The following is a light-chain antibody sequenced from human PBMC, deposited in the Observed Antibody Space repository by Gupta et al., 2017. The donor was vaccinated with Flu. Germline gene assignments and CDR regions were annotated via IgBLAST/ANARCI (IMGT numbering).Light chain of an antibody. CDR1: QGITYN. V-gene: IGKV3-15*01. J-gene: IGKJ4*01. CDR2: GAS. Sequence: DTASLSCRASQGITYNLAWYQQRPGQAPRLLIYGASTRATGIPARFSGSGSGTEFTLTISSLQSEDFAVYYCQQYNKRPPLTFGGGTKVEIK. CDR3: QQYNKRPPLT.